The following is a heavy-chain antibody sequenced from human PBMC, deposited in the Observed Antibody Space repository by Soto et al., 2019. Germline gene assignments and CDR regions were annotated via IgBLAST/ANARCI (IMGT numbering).Heavy chain of an antibody. D-gene: IGHD2-15*01. V-gene: IGHV3-7*01. J-gene: IGHJ4*02. CDR3: ARPLWDIVVVVADAYYFDY. CDR1: GFTFSSYW. CDR2: IKQDGSEK. Sequence: PGGSLRLSCAASGFTFSSYWMSWVRQAPGKVLEWVANIKQDGSEKYYVDSVKGRFTISRDNAKNSLYLQMNSLRAEDTAVYYCARPLWDIVVVVADAYYFDYWGQGT.